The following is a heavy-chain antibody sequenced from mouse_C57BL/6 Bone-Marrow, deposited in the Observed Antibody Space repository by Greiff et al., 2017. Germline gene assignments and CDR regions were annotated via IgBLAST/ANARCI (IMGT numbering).Heavy chain of an antibody. Sequence: EVQVVESGGGLVQSGRSLRLSCATSGFTFSDFYMEWVRQAPGKGLEWIAASRNKANDYTTAYSASVRGRFLVSRYIYQSNLYLQMNARRVEDTAMYYCASDALYAMDYWGQGTSVTVSS. CDR1: GFTFSDFY. CDR2: SRNKANDYTT. V-gene: IGHV7-1*01. CDR3: ASDALYAMDY. J-gene: IGHJ4*01.